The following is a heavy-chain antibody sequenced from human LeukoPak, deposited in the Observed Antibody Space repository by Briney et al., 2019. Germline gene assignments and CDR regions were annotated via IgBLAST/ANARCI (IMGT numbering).Heavy chain of an antibody. CDR1: GFTFSSYS. V-gene: IGHV3-21*01. D-gene: IGHD3-3*01. J-gene: IGHJ4*02. CDR3: ARDPTYTIFGVTIDY. CDR2: ISSSSSYI. Sequence: GGSLRLSCAASGFTFSSYSMNWVRQAPGKGLEWVSSISSSSSYICYADSVKGRFTISRDNAKNSLYLQMNSLRAEDTAVYYCARDPTYTIFGVTIDYWGQGTLVTVSS.